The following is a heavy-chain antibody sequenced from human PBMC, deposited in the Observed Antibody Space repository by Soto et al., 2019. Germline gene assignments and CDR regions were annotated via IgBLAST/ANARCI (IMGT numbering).Heavy chain of an antibody. D-gene: IGHD3-3*01. CDR1: GFTFSSYS. Sequence: GGSLRLSCAASGFTFSSYSMNWVRQAPGKGLEWVSSISSSSSYIYYADSVKGRFTISRDNAKNSLYLQMNSLRAEDTAVYYCARDVTWSGYYTAYYYGMDVWGQGTTVTVS. CDR3: ARDVTWSGYYTAYYYGMDV. CDR2: ISSSSSYI. V-gene: IGHV3-21*01. J-gene: IGHJ6*02.